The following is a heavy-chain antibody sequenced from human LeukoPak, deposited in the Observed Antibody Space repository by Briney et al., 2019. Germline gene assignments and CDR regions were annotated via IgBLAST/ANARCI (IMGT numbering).Heavy chain of an antibody. CDR3: ARMGLTGSYFDY. CDR1: GFTFSTYS. Sequence: GGSLRLSCAASGFTFSTYSMTWVRQAPGKGLEWVSYIGSTSSMIYYADSVKGRFTISRDNAKNSLYQQMNSLRDEDTAVYYCARMGLTGSYFDYWGQGTLVTVSS. J-gene: IGHJ4*02. CDR2: IGSTSSMI. D-gene: IGHD2-8*02. V-gene: IGHV3-48*02.